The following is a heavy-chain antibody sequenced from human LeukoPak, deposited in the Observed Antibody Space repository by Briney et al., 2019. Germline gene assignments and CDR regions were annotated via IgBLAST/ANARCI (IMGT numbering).Heavy chain of an antibody. V-gene: IGHV3-30-3*01. Sequence: GGSLRLSCAASGFTFSSYAMHWVRQAPGKGLEWVAVISYDGSNKYYADSVKGRFTISRDNSKNTLYLQMNSLRAEDTAVYYCACKGLGSGSYYNGAFDIWGQGTMVTVSS. D-gene: IGHD3-10*01. CDR1: GFTFSSYA. CDR2: ISYDGSNK. J-gene: IGHJ3*02. CDR3: ACKGLGSGSYYNGAFDI.